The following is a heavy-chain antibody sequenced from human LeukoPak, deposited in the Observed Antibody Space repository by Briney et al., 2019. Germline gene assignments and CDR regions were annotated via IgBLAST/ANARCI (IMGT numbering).Heavy chain of an antibody. J-gene: IGHJ6*02. V-gene: IGHV4-59*01. CDR2: IYYSGST. CDR3: ARDRKSRSSSWNYYYYYGMDV. D-gene: IGHD6-13*01. CDR1: GGSISSYY. Sequence: SETLPLTCTVSGGSISSYYWSWIRQPPGKGLEWIGYIYYSGSTNYNPSLKSRVTISVDTSKNQFSLKLSSVTAADTAVYYCARDRKSRSSSWNYYYYYGMDVWGQGTTVTVSS.